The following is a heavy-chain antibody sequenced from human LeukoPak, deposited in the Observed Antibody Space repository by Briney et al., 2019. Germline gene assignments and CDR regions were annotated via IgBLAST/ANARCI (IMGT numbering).Heavy chain of an antibody. CDR1: GYTFNTYG. Sequence: GASVKVSCKASGYTFNTYGITWVRQGPGQGLEWMGWINPNSGGTNYAQKFQGRVTMTRDTSISTAYMELSRLRSDDTAVYYCARDWRGSGSYYWFDPWGQGTLVTVSS. V-gene: IGHV1-2*02. D-gene: IGHD3-10*01. CDR3: ARDWRGSGSYYWFDP. J-gene: IGHJ5*02. CDR2: INPNSGGT.